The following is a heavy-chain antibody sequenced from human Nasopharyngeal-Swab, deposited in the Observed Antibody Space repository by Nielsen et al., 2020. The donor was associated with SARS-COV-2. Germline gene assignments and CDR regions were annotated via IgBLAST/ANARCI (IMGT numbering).Heavy chain of an antibody. CDR1: GGTFSSYA. D-gene: IGHD5-12*01. CDR3: ARAGRGYSNGEIDGFHYMDV. V-gene: IGHV1-69*04. J-gene: IGHJ6*03. CDR2: IIPILGKA. Sequence: SVKVSCKASGGTFSSYAISWVRQAPGQGLEWMGRIIPILGKANNARKFQGRVTITADKSTSTVYMELSSLRSEDTAVYYCARAGRGYSNGEIDGFHYMDVWGRGTAVAVSS.